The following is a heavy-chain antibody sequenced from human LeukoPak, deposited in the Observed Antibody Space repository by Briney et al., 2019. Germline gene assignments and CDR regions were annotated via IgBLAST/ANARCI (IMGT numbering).Heavy chain of an antibody. CDR3: ARGYDPPPYYYYYGMDV. V-gene: IGHV1-2*02. CDR2: INPNSGGT. D-gene: IGHD3-3*01. CDR1: GYTFTGYY. Sequence: ASVKVSCKASGYTFTGYYMHWVRQAPGQGLEWMGWINPNSGGTNCAQKFQGRVTMTRDTSISTAYMELSRLRSDDTAVYYCARGYDPPPYYYYYGMDVWGQGTTVTVSS. J-gene: IGHJ6*02.